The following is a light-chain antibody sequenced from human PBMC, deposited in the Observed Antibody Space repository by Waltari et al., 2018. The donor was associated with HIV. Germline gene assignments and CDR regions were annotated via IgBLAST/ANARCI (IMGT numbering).Light chain of an antibody. V-gene: IGLV1-47*01. J-gene: IGLJ1*01. CDR3: ASWDDGLRGHV. CDR2: RND. Sequence: SALPQPPSLSGPPGQRLTIPCSVTSSNIGSNFVFWYRQLPGMAPSLLVDRNDQRPSGVGERVSGSRSGASASLAILGLRVEDEADYYCASWDDGLRGHVFGSGTSVSV. CDR1: SSNIGSNF.